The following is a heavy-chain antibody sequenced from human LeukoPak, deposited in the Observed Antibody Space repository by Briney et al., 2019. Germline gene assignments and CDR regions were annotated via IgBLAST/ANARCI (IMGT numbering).Heavy chain of an antibody. J-gene: IGHJ4*02. Sequence: SETLSLTRTVSGGSISSYYWSWIRQPPGKGLEWIGYIYYSGSTNYNPSLKSRVTISVDTSKNQFSLKLSSVTAADTAVYYCARLPSGTSFDYWGQGTLVTVSS. CDR1: GGSISSYY. CDR2: IYYSGST. CDR3: ARLPSGTSFDY. V-gene: IGHV4-59*08. D-gene: IGHD2-2*01.